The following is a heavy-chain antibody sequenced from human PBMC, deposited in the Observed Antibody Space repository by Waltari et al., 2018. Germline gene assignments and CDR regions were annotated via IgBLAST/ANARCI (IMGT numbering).Heavy chain of an antibody. V-gene: IGHV3-23*04. D-gene: IGHD3-10*01. Sequence: EVQLVESGGGLVQPGGSLRLSCAASGFTFSSYAMSWVRQAPGKGLGWVSAISGSGGSTYAADSVKGRCTSSRDNSKNTLYLQMNSLRAEDTAVYYCAKAMVRGVITPAYYYYYMDVWGKGTTVTVSS. J-gene: IGHJ6*03. CDR3: AKAMVRGVITPAYYYYYMDV. CDR2: ISGSGGST. CDR1: GFTFSSYA.